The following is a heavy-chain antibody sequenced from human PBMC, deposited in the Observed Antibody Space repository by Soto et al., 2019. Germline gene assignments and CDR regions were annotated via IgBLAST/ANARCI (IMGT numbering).Heavy chain of an antibody. CDR1: GYTFTSYG. Sequence: QVQLVQSGAEVKKPGASVKVSCKASGYTFTSYGISWVRQAPGQGLEWMGWISAYNGNTNYAQKLQGRVTMTTDTSTSTAYMELRSLRSDDTAVYCCAGGAYYYDSSGYSDWWFDPWGQGTLVTVSS. CDR2: ISAYNGNT. D-gene: IGHD3-22*01. V-gene: IGHV1-18*01. CDR3: AGGAYYYDSSGYSDWWFDP. J-gene: IGHJ5*02.